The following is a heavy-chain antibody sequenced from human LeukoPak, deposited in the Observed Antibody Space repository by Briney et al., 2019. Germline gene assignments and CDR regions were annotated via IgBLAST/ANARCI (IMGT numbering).Heavy chain of an antibody. V-gene: IGHV3-21*01. Sequence: PGGSLRLSCAASGFSFRSYSMNWVRQAPGEGLEWVSSISSTSTYIYYADSVKGRFTISRDNAKNSLYLQMNSLRAEDTAVYYCASPTDFYYYYYMDVWGKGTTVTVSS. J-gene: IGHJ6*03. D-gene: IGHD2-21*02. CDR3: ASPTDFYYYYYMDV. CDR2: ISSTSTYI. CDR1: GFSFRSYS.